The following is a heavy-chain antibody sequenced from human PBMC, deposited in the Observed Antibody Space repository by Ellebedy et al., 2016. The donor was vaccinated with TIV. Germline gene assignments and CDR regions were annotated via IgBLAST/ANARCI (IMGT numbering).Heavy chain of an antibody. V-gene: IGHV4-39*01. CDR3: ARHGSSSGWDD. D-gene: IGHD6-19*01. Sequence: MPSETLSLTCTVSGGSISSSSYYLGWIRKPPGTGLEWIGSIYYSGSTYYNPSLKSRVTISVDTSKNQFSLKLSSVTAADTAVYYCARHGSSSGWDDWGQGTLVTVSS. CDR1: GGSISSSSYY. CDR2: IYYSGST. J-gene: IGHJ4*02.